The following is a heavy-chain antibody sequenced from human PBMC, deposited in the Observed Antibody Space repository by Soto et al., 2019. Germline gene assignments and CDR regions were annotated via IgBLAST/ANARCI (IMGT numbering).Heavy chain of an antibody. J-gene: IGHJ4*02. D-gene: IGHD3-10*01. CDR2: INAGNGNT. V-gene: IGHV1-3*01. CDR1: GYTFTSYA. Sequence: ASVKLSCKASGYTFTSYAMHWVRQAPGQRLEWMGWINAGNGNTKYSQKFQGRVTITRDTSASTAYMELSSLRSEDTAVYYCAKTMVRGVMLFDYWGQGTLVTVSS. CDR3: AKTMVRGVMLFDY.